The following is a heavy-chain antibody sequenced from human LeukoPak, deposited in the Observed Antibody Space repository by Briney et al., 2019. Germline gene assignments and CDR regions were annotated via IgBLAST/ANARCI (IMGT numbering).Heavy chain of an antibody. Sequence: SETLSLTCTISGASISTGGFYWTWIRQPPGAGLEWIGYIYYTRSVDYNASLKSRLTISLDTSKNRFSLKLNSVTAADTAVYYCARDHSYYFGSQTSTLDVWGQGTAVTVSS. D-gene: IGHD3-10*01. CDR3: ARDHSYYFGSQTSTLDV. V-gene: IGHV4-31*03. CDR2: IYYTRSV. CDR1: GASISTGGFY. J-gene: IGHJ6*02.